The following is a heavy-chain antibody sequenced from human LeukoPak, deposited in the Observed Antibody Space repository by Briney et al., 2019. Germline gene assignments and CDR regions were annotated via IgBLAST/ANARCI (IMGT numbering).Heavy chain of an antibody. Sequence: GGSLRLSCAASGFTFSNYAMSWVRQAPGKGLEWVSTISASGVSTYYADSVKGRFTISRDNAKNSLYLQMNSLRAEDTAVYYCARGLLAYWGQGNLVTVSS. V-gene: IGHV3-23*01. CDR3: ARGLLAY. CDR2: ISASGVST. D-gene: IGHD2-15*01. CDR1: GFTFSNYA. J-gene: IGHJ4*02.